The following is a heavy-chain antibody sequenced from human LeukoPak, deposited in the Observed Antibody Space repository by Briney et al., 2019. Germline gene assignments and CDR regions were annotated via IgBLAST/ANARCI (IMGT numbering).Heavy chain of an antibody. V-gene: IGHV4-61*05. Sequence: SETLSLTCTVSGGSISSTSNYWGWLRQPPGKGLEWIGYIYYSGSTNYNPSLKSRVTISVDTSKNQFSLKLSSVTAADTAVYYCARAGMGILTGYYNYYYYGMDVWGQGTTVTVSS. D-gene: IGHD3-9*01. CDR1: GGSISSTSNY. CDR3: ARAGMGILTGYYNYYYYGMDV. CDR2: IYYSGST. J-gene: IGHJ6*02.